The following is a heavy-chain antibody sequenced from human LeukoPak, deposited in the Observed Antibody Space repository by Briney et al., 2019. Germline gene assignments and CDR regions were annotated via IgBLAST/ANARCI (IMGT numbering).Heavy chain of an antibody. J-gene: IGHJ4*02. Sequence: PGGSLRLSCAASGFTFSSYAMSWVRQAPGKGLEWVSAISGSGGSTYYADSVKGRFTISRDNSKNTLYLQMNSLRAEDTAVYYCAKAPRRYGDYPLGYFDYWGQGTLVTVSS. V-gene: IGHV3-23*01. CDR2: ISGSGGST. CDR1: GFTFSSYA. CDR3: AKAPRRYGDYPLGYFDY. D-gene: IGHD4-17*01.